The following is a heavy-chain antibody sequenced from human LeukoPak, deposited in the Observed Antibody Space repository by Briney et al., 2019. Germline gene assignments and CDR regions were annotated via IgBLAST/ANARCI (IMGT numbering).Heavy chain of an antibody. CDR1: GFTFSSYS. J-gene: IGHJ3*02. V-gene: IGHV3-48*01. Sequence: QPGGSLRLSCAASGFTFSSYSMNWVRQAPGEGLEWVSYISSSSSTIYYADSVKGRFTISRDNAKNSLYLQMNSLRAEDTAVYYCARSDGYNADDAFDIWGQGTMVTVSS. CDR3: ARSDGYNADDAFDI. D-gene: IGHD5-24*01. CDR2: ISSSSSTI.